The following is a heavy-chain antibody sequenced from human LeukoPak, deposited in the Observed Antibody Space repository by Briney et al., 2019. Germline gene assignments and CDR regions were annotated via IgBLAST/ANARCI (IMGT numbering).Heavy chain of an antibody. V-gene: IGHV1-8*01. CDR3: ARGGFVVVPAAINWFDP. CDR1: GYTFTSYD. D-gene: IGHD2-2*01. Sequence: RASVKVSCKASGYTFTSYDINWVRQATGQGLEWMGWMNPNSGNTGYAQKFQGRVTMTRNTSISTAYMELSSLRSEDTAVYYCARGGFVVVPAAINWFDPWGQGTLVTVSS. J-gene: IGHJ5*02. CDR2: MNPNSGNT.